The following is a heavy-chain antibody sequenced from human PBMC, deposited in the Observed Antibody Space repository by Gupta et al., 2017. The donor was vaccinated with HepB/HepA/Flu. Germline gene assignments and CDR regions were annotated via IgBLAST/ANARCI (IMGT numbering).Heavy chain of an antibody. CDR1: GGSISRNSYY. Sequence: QLLLQESGPGLVRPSETLSLTCSVSGGSISRNSYYWAWSRQPPGKGLEWLGTVYYRGNTYYDPSLKRRITISVDTSKSQFSLNLNSLTAADTARDYGARPLGVGARFDPWGQGSRGTVSS. J-gene: IGHJ5*02. CDR2: VYYRGNT. D-gene: IGHD3-3*01. V-gene: IGHV4-39*01. CDR3: ARPLGVGARFDP.